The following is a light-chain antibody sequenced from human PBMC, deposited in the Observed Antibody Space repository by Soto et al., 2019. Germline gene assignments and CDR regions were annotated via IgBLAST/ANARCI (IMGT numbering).Light chain of an antibody. Sequence: QSFLTQPASVSASPGQSITISCTGTRNDVGLYNYVSWYQHHPGNAPKLIIYGVSDRPSGVSNRFSGSKSGNTASLTISGLQAEDEADYYCSSYTTTTLEVFGTGTKVTVL. CDR3: SSYTTTTLEV. V-gene: IGLV2-14*01. J-gene: IGLJ1*01. CDR2: GVS. CDR1: RNDVGLYNY.